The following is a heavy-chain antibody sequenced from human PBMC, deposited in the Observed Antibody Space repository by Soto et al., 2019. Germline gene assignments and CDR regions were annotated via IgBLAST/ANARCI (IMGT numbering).Heavy chain of an antibody. CDR3: AGPSPGSIAVAGDYYYYGMDV. Sequence: GESLKISCKGCGYSFTSYWIGWVRQMPGKGLEWMGIIYPGDSDTRYSPSFQGQVTISADKSISTAYLQWSSLKASDTAMYYCAGPSPGSIAVAGDYYYYGMDVWGQGTTVTVSS. D-gene: IGHD6-19*01. V-gene: IGHV5-51*01. CDR1: GYSFTSYW. J-gene: IGHJ6*02. CDR2: IYPGDSDT.